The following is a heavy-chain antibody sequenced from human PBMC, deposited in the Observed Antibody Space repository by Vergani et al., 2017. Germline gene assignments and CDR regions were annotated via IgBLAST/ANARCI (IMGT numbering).Heavy chain of an antibody. CDR1: GGSITSGSFY. D-gene: IGHD3-10*01. CDR3: ARDSXTSELRGVYWFDT. Sequence: QVQLHESGPGLVKPSQTLSLTCTVPGGSITSGSFYWSWIRQPAGKGLEWIGRIHSSGTTNCNPSLKSRVTLSVDTSKNQLSLRMTSVTAADTAVYYCARDSXTSELRGVYWFDTWGQGTLVSVSS. CDR2: IHSSGTT. V-gene: IGHV4-61*02. J-gene: IGHJ5*02.